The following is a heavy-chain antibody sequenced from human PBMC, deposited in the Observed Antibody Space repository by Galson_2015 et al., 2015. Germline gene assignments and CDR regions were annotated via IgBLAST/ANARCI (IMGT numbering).Heavy chain of an antibody. Sequence: SVRLSCAASGFTFSSYAMSWVRQAPGKGLEWVSDISGSGGSTYYADSVKGRFTISRDNSKNTLYLQMNSLRAEDTAVYYCAQRTDIAVALFDYWGQGTLVTVSS. CDR2: ISGSGGST. D-gene: IGHD6-19*01. CDR3: AQRTDIAVALFDY. CDR1: GFTFSSYA. J-gene: IGHJ4*02. V-gene: IGHV3-23*01.